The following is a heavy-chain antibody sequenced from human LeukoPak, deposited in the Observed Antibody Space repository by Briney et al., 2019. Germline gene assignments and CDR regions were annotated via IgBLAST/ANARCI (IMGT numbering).Heavy chain of an antibody. V-gene: IGHV1-2*02. CDR2: INPNSGGT. CDR1: GYTFTGYY. Sequence: ASVKVSCKASGYTFTGYYMHWVRQAPGRGLEWMGWINPNSGGTNYAQKFQGRVTMTRDTSISTAYMELSRLRSEDTAVYYCARGLSQAWFGELHDAFDIWGQGTMVTVSS. D-gene: IGHD3-10*01. CDR3: ARGLSQAWFGELHDAFDI. J-gene: IGHJ3*02.